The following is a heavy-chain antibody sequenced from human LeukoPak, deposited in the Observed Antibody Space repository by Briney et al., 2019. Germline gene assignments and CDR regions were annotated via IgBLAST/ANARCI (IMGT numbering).Heavy chain of an antibody. CDR1: GFTFSRYG. Sequence: GRSLRLSCAASGFTFSRYGMHWVRQAPGKGLEWAAVIWYDGSNKYYADSVKGRFAISRDNSNNTLYLQMNSLRAEDTAVYYCAKGDYYDSSDYYLDYWGQGSLVTVSS. CDR3: AKGDYYDSSDYYLDY. J-gene: IGHJ4*02. D-gene: IGHD3-22*01. V-gene: IGHV3-33*06. CDR2: IWYDGSNK.